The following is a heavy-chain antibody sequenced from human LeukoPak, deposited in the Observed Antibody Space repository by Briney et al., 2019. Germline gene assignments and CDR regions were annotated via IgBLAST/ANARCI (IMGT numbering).Heavy chain of an antibody. D-gene: IGHD6-19*01. CDR2: INWNGGST. V-gene: IGHV3-20*04. J-gene: IGHJ4*02. Sequence: RPGGSLRLSCAASGXTFDDYGMSWVRQAPGKGLEWVSGINWNGGSTGYADSVKGRFTISRDNAKNSLYLQMNSLRAEDTALYYCARVDPYSSGWYYFDYWGQGTLVTVSS. CDR1: GXTFDDYG. CDR3: ARVDPYSSGWYYFDY.